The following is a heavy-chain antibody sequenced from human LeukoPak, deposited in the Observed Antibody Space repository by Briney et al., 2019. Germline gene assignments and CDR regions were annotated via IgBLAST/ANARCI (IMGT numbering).Heavy chain of an antibody. CDR2: ISSSSSTI. CDR1: GFTFSSYS. CDR3: ARSSGYYAFYI. V-gene: IGHV3-48*04. D-gene: IGHD3-22*01. J-gene: IGHJ3*02. Sequence: GGSLRLSCAASGFTFSSYSMNWVRQAPGKGLEWVSYISSSSSTIYYADSVKGRFTISRDNAKNSLYLQMNSLRAEDTAVYYCARSSGYYAFYIWGQGTMVTVSS.